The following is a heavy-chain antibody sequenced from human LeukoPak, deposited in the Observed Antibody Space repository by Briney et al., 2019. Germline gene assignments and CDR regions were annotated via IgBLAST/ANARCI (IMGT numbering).Heavy chain of an antibody. V-gene: IGHV3-53*01. D-gene: IGHD2-2*01. CDR3: ARGIVVVPAGMGNWYFDL. CDR2: IYSGGHT. Sequence: PGESLRLSCTTSEFTVSSHYMAWVRQAPGKGLEWVSVIYSGGHTYYIESVQGRFTISRDNSNNTLYLEMNNLRADDTAVYFCARGIVVVPAGMGNWYFDLWGRGTLVSVSS. CDR1: EFTVSSHY. J-gene: IGHJ2*01.